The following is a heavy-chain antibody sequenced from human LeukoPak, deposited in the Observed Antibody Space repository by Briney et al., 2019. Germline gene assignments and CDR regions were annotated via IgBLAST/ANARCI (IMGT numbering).Heavy chain of an antibody. Sequence: PGGSLRLSCAASGFTFSTYWMSWVRQAPGKGLEWVANIKQDGSEKYYVDSVKGRFTISRDNAKNTLYLQMNSLRAEDTAVYYCARPHDYGDRCFDYWGQGTLVTVSS. D-gene: IGHD4-17*01. V-gene: IGHV3-7*02. CDR2: IKQDGSEK. J-gene: IGHJ4*02. CDR1: GFTFSTYW. CDR3: ARPHDYGDRCFDY.